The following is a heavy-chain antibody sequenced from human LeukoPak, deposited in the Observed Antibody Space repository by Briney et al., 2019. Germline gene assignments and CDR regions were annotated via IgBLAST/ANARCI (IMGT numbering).Heavy chain of an antibody. J-gene: IGHJ6*04. CDR2: INGRGTIT. Sequence: GGPLRLSCTASGFSLSSYEMNWVRQAPGKGLEWVSYINGRGTITYYADSVKGRFTISRDNAKNSLSLQLSSLRVEDTAIYYCARDDSLVYDILAGYPPSGYYGVDVWGKGTTVIVSS. CDR3: ARDDSLVYDILAGYPPSGYYGVDV. CDR1: GFSLSSYE. D-gene: IGHD3-9*01. V-gene: IGHV3-48*03.